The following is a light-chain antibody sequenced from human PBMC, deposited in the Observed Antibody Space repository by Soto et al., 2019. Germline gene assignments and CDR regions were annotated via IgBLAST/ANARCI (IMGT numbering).Light chain of an antibody. V-gene: IGLV1-47*01. Sequence: QSVLTQPPSASGTPGQRVTISCSGSSSNIGSNFVYWYQQLPGTAPRLLIYRNNQRPSGVPDRFSGSTSGTSASLAISGLRSEDEADYYCAAWDDSLSAVVFGGGTQLTVL. J-gene: IGLJ2*01. CDR3: AAWDDSLSAVV. CDR2: RNN. CDR1: SSNIGSNF.